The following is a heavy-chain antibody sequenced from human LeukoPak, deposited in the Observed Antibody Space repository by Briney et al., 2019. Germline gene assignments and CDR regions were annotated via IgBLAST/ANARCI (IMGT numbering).Heavy chain of an antibody. CDR2: INPNSGGT. V-gene: IGHV1-2*02. Sequence: ASVKVSCKASGYTFTGYYMHWLRQAPGQGLEWMGWINPNSGGTDYAQKFQGRVTMTRDTSISTAYMELSRLRSDDTAVYYCARGATVTSVNWFDPWGQGTLVTVSS. CDR1: GYTFTGYY. J-gene: IGHJ5*02. CDR3: ARGATVTSVNWFDP. D-gene: IGHD4-17*01.